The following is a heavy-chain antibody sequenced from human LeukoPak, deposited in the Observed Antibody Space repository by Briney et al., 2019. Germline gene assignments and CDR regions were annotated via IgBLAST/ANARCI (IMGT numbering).Heavy chain of an antibody. J-gene: IGHJ5*02. CDR3: ARTLVAAPGSKGGP. CDR2: IKQDGSEK. V-gene: IGHV3-7*05. Sequence: GGSLRLSCAASGFTFSSYWMTWVRQAPGKGLEWVANIKQDGSEKYYVDSVKGRFTISRDNAKNSLYLQMNSLRAEDTAVYYCARTLVAAPGSKGGPWGQGTLVTVSS. CDR1: GFTFSSYW. D-gene: IGHD6-13*01.